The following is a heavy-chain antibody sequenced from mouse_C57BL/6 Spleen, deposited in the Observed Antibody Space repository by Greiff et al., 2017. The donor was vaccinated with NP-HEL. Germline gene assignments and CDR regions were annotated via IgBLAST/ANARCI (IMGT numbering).Heavy chain of an antibody. J-gene: IGHJ4*01. D-gene: IGHD1-1*01. CDR3: ARSPTVVALDELYAMDY. CDR2: IDPSDSYT. Sequence: QVQLQQPGAELVMPGASVKLSCKASGYTFTSYWMHWVKQRPGQGLEWIGEIDPSDSYTNYNQKFKGKSTLTVDKSSSTAYMQLSSLTSEDSAVYYCARSPTVVALDELYAMDYWGQGTSVTVSS. CDR1: GYTFTSYW. V-gene: IGHV1-69*01.